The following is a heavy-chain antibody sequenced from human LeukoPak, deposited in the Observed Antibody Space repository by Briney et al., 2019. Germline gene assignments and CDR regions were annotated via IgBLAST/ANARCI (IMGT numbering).Heavy chain of an antibody. CDR1: GGTFSSYA. CDR2: IIPIFGTA. Sequence: GASVKVSCKASGGTFSSYAISWVRQAPGQGLEWMGGIIPIFGTANYAQKFQGRVTITADESTSTAYMELSSLRSEDTAVYYCARASSSSVMGPPKYSGYDSFHYGMDVWGQGTTVTVSS. J-gene: IGHJ6*02. V-gene: IGHV1-69*01. CDR3: ARASSSSVMGPPKYSGYDSFHYGMDV. D-gene: IGHD5-12*01.